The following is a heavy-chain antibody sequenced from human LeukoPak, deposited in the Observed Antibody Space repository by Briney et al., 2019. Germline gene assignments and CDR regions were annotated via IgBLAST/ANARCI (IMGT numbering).Heavy chain of an antibody. CDR1: GFTFSSYE. V-gene: IGHV3-48*03. J-gene: IGHJ4*02. CDR3: ARNSIAAEIFDY. CDR2: ISSSGSTI. D-gene: IGHD6-13*01. Sequence: GGSLRLSCAASGFTFSSYEMNWVCQAPGKGLEWVSYISSSGSTIYYADSVKGRFTISRDNAKNSLYLQMNSLRAEDTAVYYCARNSIAAEIFDYWGQGTLVTVSS.